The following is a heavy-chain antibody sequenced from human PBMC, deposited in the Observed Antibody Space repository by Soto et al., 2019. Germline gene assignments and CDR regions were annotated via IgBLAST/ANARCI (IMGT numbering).Heavy chain of an antibody. CDR2: INHSGST. CDR3: ARDNIPGIFDY. V-gene: IGHV4-34*01. CDR1: GGSFSGYY. D-gene: IGHD1-1*01. J-gene: IGHJ4*02. Sequence: PSETLSLTCAVYGGSFSGYYWTWIRQPPGTGLEWIGEINHSGSTNYNPSLKSRVTISVDTSKNQFSLKLTSVTAADTAVYYCARDNIPGIFDYWGQGTLVTVSS.